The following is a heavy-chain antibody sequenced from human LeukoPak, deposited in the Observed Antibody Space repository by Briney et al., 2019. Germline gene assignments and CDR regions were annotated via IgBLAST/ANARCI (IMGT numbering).Heavy chain of an antibody. Sequence: SETLSLTCTVSGGSISSYYWSWIRQPPGKGLEWIGEINHSGSTNYNPSLKSRVTISVDTSKNQFSLKLSSVTAADTAVYYCARGLSIFGVVINRDDYYYYMDVWGKGTTVTVSS. J-gene: IGHJ6*03. V-gene: IGHV4-34*01. CDR2: INHSGST. D-gene: IGHD3-3*02. CDR1: GGSISSYY. CDR3: ARGLSIFGVVINRDDYYYYMDV.